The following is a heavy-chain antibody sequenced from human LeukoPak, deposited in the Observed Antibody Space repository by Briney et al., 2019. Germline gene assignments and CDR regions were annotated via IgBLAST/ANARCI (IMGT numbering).Heavy chain of an antibody. CDR2: INPNSGGT. V-gene: IGHV1-2*02. J-gene: IGHJ4*02. CDR1: GYTFTGYY. CDR3: ARDSRGGYSYGPSDY. Sequence: GASVKVSCKASGYTFTGYYMHAVRQAPGQRLEWMGWINPNSGGTNYAQKFQGRVTMTRDTSISTAYMELSRLRSDDTAVYYCARDSRGGYSYGPSDYWGQGTLVTVSS. D-gene: IGHD5-18*01.